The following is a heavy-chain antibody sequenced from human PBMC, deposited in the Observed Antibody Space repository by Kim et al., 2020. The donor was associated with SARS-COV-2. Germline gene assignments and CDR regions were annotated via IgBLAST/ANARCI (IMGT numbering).Heavy chain of an antibody. J-gene: IGHJ4*02. V-gene: IGHV1-69*13. D-gene: IGHD3-10*01. CDR3: ARDFSDDYGSGSYYGGYFDY. CDR2: IIPIFGTA. CDR1: GGTFSSYA. Sequence: SVKVSCKASGGTFSSYAISWVRQAPGQGLEWMGGIIPIFGTANYAQKFQGRVTITADESTSTAYMELSSLRSEDTAVYYCARDFSDDYGSGSYYGGYFDYWGQGTLVTVSS.